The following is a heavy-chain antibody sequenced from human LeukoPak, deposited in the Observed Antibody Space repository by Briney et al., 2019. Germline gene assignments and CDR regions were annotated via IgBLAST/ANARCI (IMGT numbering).Heavy chain of an antibody. Sequence: SVKVSCKASGYTFTSYGISWVRQAPGQGLEWTGWISAYNGNTNYAQKLQGRVTMTTDTSTSTAYMELRSLRSDDTAVYYCARDCSGGSCYLYFDYWGQGTLVTVSS. D-gene: IGHD2-15*01. CDR1: GYTFTSYG. CDR2: ISAYNGNT. CDR3: ARDCSGGSCYLYFDY. V-gene: IGHV1-18*01. J-gene: IGHJ4*02.